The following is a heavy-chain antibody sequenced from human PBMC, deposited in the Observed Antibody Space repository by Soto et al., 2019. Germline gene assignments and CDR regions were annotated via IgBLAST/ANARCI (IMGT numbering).Heavy chain of an antibody. CDR2: IWYDGTNE. V-gene: IGHV3-33*01. D-gene: IGHD4-17*01. J-gene: IGHJ3*02. CDR1: GFTFSSDG. Sequence: QVQLVESGGGVVQPGRSLRLSCAASGFTFSSDGMHWVRQAPGKGLEWVAVIWYDGTNENDGDSVKGRFTISRDNSKNTLYLQMNSLRAEDTAVYYCARDDYANARAFDIWGQGTMVTVSS. CDR3: ARDDYANARAFDI.